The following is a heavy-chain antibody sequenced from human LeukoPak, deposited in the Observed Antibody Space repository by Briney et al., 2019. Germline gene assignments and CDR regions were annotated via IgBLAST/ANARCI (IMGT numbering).Heavy chain of an antibody. J-gene: IGHJ4*02. D-gene: IGHD4-17*01. Sequence: GGSLRLSCAASGVISNNYAIHWVRQAPGKGLEWVAAISYDGSNKYYADSVQGRLTISRDNSKNTLYLQMNSLRAEDTAVYYCARAGRAYGDYHYFDYWGQGTLVTVSS. CDR3: ARAGRAYGDYHYFDY. CDR1: GVISNNYA. CDR2: ISYDGSNK. V-gene: IGHV3-30-3*01.